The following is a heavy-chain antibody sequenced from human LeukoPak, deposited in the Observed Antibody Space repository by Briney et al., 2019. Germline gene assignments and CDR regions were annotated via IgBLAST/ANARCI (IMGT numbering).Heavy chain of an antibody. J-gene: IGHJ4*02. CDR3: AKGFSRGWSIDY. CDR2: ISGSGGST. Sequence: GGSLRLSCAASGFTFSNYAMRWVRQAPGKGLEWVSAISGSGGSTYYADSVKGRFTISRDNSKNTVYLQMNSLRAEDTAVYYCAKGFSRGWSIDYWGQGTLVTVSS. CDR1: GFTFSNYA. D-gene: IGHD6-19*01. V-gene: IGHV3-23*01.